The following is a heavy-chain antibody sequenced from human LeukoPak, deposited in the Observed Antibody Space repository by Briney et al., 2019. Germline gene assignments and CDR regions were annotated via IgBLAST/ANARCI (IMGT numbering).Heavy chain of an antibody. CDR2: IIPIFGTA. D-gene: IGHD7-27*01. J-gene: IGHJ4*02. CDR1: GGTFSSYA. Sequence: ASVKVSCKASGGTFSSYAISWVRQAPGQGLEWMGGIIPIFGTANYAQKFQGRVTITADKSTSTAYMELSSLRSEDAAVYYCARGPHWDPHFDYWGQGTLVTVSS. CDR3: ARGPHWDPHFDY. V-gene: IGHV1-69*06.